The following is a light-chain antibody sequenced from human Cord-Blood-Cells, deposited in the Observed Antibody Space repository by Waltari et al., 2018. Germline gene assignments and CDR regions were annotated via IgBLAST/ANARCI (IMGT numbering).Light chain of an antibody. CDR1: QAISNN. V-gene: IGKV1-33*01. Sequence: DIKMTQSQSSRSASEGDRVTNTCQESQAISNNLNGYQQKPGKAPKLLIYEASNLETGVPSRFSGSGSGTDFTYTISSLQPEDSATYYWKQYDNLPLTFGGETKVEIK. J-gene: IGKJ4*01. CDR3: KQYDNLPLT. CDR2: EAS.